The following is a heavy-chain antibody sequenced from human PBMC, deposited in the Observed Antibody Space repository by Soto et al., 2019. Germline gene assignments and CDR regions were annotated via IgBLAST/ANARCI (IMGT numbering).Heavy chain of an antibody. D-gene: IGHD3-9*01. J-gene: IGHJ6*02. V-gene: IGHV1-69*12. CDR2: IIPIFGTA. Sequence: QVQLVQSGAEVKKPGSSVKVSCKASGGTFSSYAISWVRQAPGQGLEWMGGIIPIFGTANYAQKFQGRVTITADESTSTAYMELSSLRSEDTAVYYCASLGDILTGYQDPLYYYYGMDVWGQGTTVTVSS. CDR1: GGTFSSYA. CDR3: ASLGDILTGYQDPLYYYYGMDV.